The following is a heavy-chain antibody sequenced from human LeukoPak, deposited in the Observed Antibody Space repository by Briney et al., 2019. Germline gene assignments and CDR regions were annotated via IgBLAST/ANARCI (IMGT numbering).Heavy chain of an antibody. CDR2: IKQDGSEK. J-gene: IGHJ4*02. CDR3: AGESQRATLDY. CDR1: GFTFSNHW. Sequence: GGSLRLSCAGSGFTFSNHWMSWVRQARGKGLEWVANIKQDGSEKYYMDSVKGRFTISRDNAKKSLFLQMNSLRAEETAVYYCAGESQRATLDYWGRETLVTVSS. D-gene: IGHD2/OR15-2a*01. V-gene: IGHV3-7*05.